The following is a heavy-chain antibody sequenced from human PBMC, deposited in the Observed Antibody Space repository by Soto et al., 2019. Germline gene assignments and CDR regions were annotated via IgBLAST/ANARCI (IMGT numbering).Heavy chain of an antibody. V-gene: IGHV3-23*01. Sequence: PGGSLRLSCAASGFTFSSYAMSWVRQAPGKGLEWVSAISGSGGSTYYADSVKGRFTISRDNSKNTLYLQMNSLRAEDTAVYYCAKPSGYCSSTSCYFSRDYYYYYMEVWGKGTTVTVSS. CDR1: GFTFSSYA. D-gene: IGHD2-2*01. J-gene: IGHJ6*03. CDR2: ISGSGGST. CDR3: AKPSGYCSSTSCYFSRDYYYYYMEV.